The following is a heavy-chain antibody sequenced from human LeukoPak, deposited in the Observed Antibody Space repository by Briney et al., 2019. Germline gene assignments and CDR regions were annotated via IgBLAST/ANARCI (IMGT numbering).Heavy chain of an antibody. CDR2: INHSGST. Sequence: TSETLSLTCAVSGYSISSGFYWSWIRQPPGKGLEWIGEINHSGSTNYNPSLKSRVTISVDTSKNQFSLKLSSVTAADTAVYYCARAVGGAAAELFDYWGQGTLVTVSS. V-gene: IGHV4-34*01. D-gene: IGHD6-13*01. CDR3: ARAVGGAAAELFDY. J-gene: IGHJ4*02. CDR1: GYSISSGFY.